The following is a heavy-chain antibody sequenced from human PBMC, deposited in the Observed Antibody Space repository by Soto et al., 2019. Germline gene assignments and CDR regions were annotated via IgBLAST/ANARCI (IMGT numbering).Heavy chain of an antibody. CDR1: GGNSNSYS. D-gene: IGHD3-16*01. CDR3: ARDWRQMSRGGFFDY. CDR2: IVPLSGTP. J-gene: IGHJ4*02. V-gene: IGHV1-69*06. Sequence: QVRLVQPGAEVKKPGSSVKLSCKVSGGNSNSYSIAWVRQAPGQGRQWLGTIVPLSGTPNHAQQFHARVPITADTSTNTAYLVLSRLRTEDTDNYYCARDWRQMSRGGFFDYWGQGSLVTISS.